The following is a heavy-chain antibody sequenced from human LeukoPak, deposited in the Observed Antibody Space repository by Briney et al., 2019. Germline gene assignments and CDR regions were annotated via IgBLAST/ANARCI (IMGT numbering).Heavy chain of an antibody. CDR2: IGAYIGNT. Sequence: ASLKISCKASVYTFTNYGISWVRQAPGQGLEWMGGIGAYIGNTNYAQKFQGRVTMTTDTSTSTAYMGLRSLRSDDTAVYYCASWLWFGEASPFDPWGQGTLVTVSS. CDR3: ASWLWFGEASPFDP. CDR1: VYTFTNYG. J-gene: IGHJ5*01. D-gene: IGHD3-10*01. V-gene: IGHV1-18*01.